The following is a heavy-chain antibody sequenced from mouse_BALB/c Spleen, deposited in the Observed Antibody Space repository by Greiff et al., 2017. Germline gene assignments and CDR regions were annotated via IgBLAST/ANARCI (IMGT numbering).Heavy chain of an antibody. Sequence: EVQLVESGGGLVKPGGSLKLSCAASGFTFSSYAMSWVRQSPEKRLEWVAEISSGGSYTYYPDTVTGRFTISRDNAKNTLYLEMSSLRSEDTAMYYCARLRLPYAMDYWGQGTSVTVSS. CDR3: ARLRLPYAMDY. V-gene: IGHV5-9-4*01. D-gene: IGHD1-2*01. J-gene: IGHJ4*01. CDR1: GFTFSSYA. CDR2: ISSGGSYT.